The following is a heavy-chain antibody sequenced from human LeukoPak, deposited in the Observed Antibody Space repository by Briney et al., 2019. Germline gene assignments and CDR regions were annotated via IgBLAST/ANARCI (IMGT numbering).Heavy chain of an antibody. CDR3: ARAWGTTVTTFFDY. J-gene: IGHJ4*02. CDR1: GYIFTGDY. V-gene: IGHV1-2*02. D-gene: IGHD4-17*01. Sequence: ASVKVSCKASGYIFTGDYMHWVRQAPGQGLEWMGWINPNSRVTNYAQKFQGRVTMTRDTSISTAYMELSRLRSDDTAVYYCARAWGTTVTTFFDYWGQGTLVTVSS. CDR2: INPNSRVT.